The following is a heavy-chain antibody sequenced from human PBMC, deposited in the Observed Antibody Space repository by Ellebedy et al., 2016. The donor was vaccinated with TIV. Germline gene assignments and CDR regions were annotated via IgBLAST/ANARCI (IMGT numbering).Heavy chain of an antibody. CDR1: GGSISNYY. CDR3: ARGPYSTLSFAMDF. D-gene: IGHD6-13*01. Sequence: SETLSLXCTVSGGSISNYYWSWIRQSPGKGLEWIGYIYSSESTDYNPSLKSRDTISLDTSKNQFSLKLSSVTAADTAVYYCARGPYSTLSFAMDFWGQGTTVTVSS. J-gene: IGHJ6*02. CDR2: IYSSEST. V-gene: IGHV4-59*01.